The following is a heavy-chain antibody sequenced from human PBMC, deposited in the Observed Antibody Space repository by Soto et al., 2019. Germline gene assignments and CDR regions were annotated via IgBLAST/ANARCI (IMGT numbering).Heavy chain of an antibody. J-gene: IGHJ3*01. CDR3: GITRSRVGG. V-gene: IGHV3-7*01. Sequence: GGSLRLSCAASGFTFSSYWMSWVRQAPGKGLEWVANIKQDGSEKYYVDSVKGRLNISRDNPKNSLYLEMNSLRAEDTAVYYCGITRSRVGGWGQGTMVTVSS. CDR1: GFTFSSYW. CDR2: IKQDGSEK. D-gene: IGHD3-16*01.